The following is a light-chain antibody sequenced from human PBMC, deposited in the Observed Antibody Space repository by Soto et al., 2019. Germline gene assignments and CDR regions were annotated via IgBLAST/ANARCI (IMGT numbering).Light chain of an antibody. V-gene: IGLV1-44*01. CDR2: NNN. J-gene: IGLJ1*01. CDR1: SSNIGSNT. Sequence: QSVLTQPPSASGPPGQRVTISCSGSSSNIGSNTVNWYQQLPGTAPKLLIYNNNQRPSGVPDRFSGSKSGTSASLAISGLQSEDEADYYCAAWDDSLNGLVFGTGTKFTVL. CDR3: AAWDDSLNGLV.